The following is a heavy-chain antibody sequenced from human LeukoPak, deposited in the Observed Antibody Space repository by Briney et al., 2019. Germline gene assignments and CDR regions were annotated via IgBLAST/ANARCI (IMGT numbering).Heavy chain of an antibody. Sequence: SETLSLTCTVSGGSISSGDYYWSWIRQPPGKGLEWIGYIYYSGSTYYNPSLKSRVTISVDTSKNQFSLKLSSVTAADTAVYYCARVGVVVVPAAAWFDPLGQGNLVTVSS. J-gene: IGHJ5*02. CDR3: ARVGVVVVPAAAWFDP. CDR2: IYYSGST. CDR1: GGSISSGDYY. D-gene: IGHD2-2*01. V-gene: IGHV4-30-4*01.